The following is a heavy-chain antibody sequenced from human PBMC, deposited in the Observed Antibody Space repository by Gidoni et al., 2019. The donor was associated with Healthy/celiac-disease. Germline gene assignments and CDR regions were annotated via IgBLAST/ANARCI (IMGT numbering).Heavy chain of an antibody. Sequence: QVHLVQSGSEVKKPGSSVKVSCKPSGCTFSSYPSRWVRQAPGQGLEWMGGIIPIFGTANYAQKFQGRVTITAEESTSTDYMEMSSLRSEDTAVYYCARVLQWEPSAFDYWGQGTLVTVSS. CDR1: GCTFSSYP. D-gene: IGHD1-26*01. CDR3: ARVLQWEPSAFDY. CDR2: IIPIFGTA. J-gene: IGHJ4*02. V-gene: IGHV1-69*01.